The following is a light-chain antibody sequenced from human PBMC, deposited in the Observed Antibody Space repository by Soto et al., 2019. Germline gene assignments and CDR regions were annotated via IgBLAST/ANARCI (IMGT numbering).Light chain of an antibody. J-gene: IGKJ5*01. CDR1: QRINSY. CDR2: DAP. Sequence: DIQMTQSPSSLSASVGDRVTISCRTSQRINSYLNWYQQKPGEAPTLLIYDAPSLESGVPSRFSGSGSGTEFTLTISSLQPEDFATYYCQQLNSYPITFGQGTRLEIK. V-gene: IGKV1-9*01. CDR3: QQLNSYPIT.